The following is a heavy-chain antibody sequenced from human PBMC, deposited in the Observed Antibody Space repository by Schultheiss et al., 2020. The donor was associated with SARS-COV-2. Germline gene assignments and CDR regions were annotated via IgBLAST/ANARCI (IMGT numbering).Heavy chain of an antibody. J-gene: IGHJ4*02. CDR2: INSDGSST. CDR1: GFSFSSYS. Sequence: GGSLRLSCAASGFSFSSYSMNWVRQAPGKGLVWVSRINSDGSSTSYADFVKGRFTISRDNAENTLYLQMNSLRAEDTAVYYCASPKHDYGDYWGQGTLVTVSS. V-gene: IGHV3-74*01. CDR3: ASPKHDYGDY.